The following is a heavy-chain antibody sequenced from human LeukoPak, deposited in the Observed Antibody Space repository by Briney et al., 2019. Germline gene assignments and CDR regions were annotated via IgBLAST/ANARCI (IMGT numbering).Heavy chain of an antibody. J-gene: IGHJ2*01. CDR3: ARGNRRSDYDFWSGYPNFDL. V-gene: IGHV4-31*03. D-gene: IGHD3-3*01. Sequence: PSETLSLTCTVSGGSISSGGYYWSWIRQHPGKGLEWIGYIYYSGSTYYNPSLKSRVTISVDTSKNQFSLKLSSVTAADTAVYYCARGNRRSDYDFWSGYPNFDLWGRGTLVTVSS. CDR1: GGSISSGGYY. CDR2: IYYSGST.